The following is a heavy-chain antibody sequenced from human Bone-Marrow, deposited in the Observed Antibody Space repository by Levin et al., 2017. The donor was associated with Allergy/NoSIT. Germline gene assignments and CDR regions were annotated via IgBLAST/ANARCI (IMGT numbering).Heavy chain of an antibody. Sequence: SETLSLTCTLSGGSLGNSYWSWVRQPPGKGLEWIGYIYYTGRTEYNPSLKSRVTISVDTSKNQFSLLVISVTAADTAVYYCARRSGSGSYTWFDPWGQGTLVTVSS. V-gene: IGHV4-59*12. CDR3: ARRSGSGSYTWFDP. CDR2: IYYTGRT. J-gene: IGHJ5*02. D-gene: IGHD3-10*01. CDR1: GGSLGNSY.